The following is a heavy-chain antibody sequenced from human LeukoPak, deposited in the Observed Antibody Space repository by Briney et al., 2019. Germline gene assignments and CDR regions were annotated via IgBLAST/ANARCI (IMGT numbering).Heavy chain of an antibody. CDR2: ISYDGSNK. D-gene: IGHD3-10*01. CDR1: GFTFSSYW. V-gene: IGHV3-30-3*01. Sequence: GGSLRLSCAASGFTFSSYWMSWVRQAPGKGLEWVAAISYDGSNKYYADSVKGRFTISRDNSKNTLYLQMNSLRAEDTAVYYCARDSGITMVRLDAFDIWGQGTMVTVSS. CDR3: ARDSGITMVRLDAFDI. J-gene: IGHJ3*02.